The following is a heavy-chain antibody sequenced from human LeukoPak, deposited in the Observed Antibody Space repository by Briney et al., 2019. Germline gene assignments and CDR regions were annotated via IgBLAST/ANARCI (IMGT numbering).Heavy chain of an antibody. Sequence: RSSETLSLTCAVYGGSFSGYYWSWIRQPPGKGLEWIGEINHSGSTNYNPSLKSRVTISVDTSKNQFSLKLSSVTAADTAVYYCATDVLNGYFENWGQGTLVTVSS. CDR3: ATDVLNGYFEN. J-gene: IGHJ1*01. CDR1: GGSFSGYY. V-gene: IGHV4-34*01. D-gene: IGHD2-8*01. CDR2: INHSGST.